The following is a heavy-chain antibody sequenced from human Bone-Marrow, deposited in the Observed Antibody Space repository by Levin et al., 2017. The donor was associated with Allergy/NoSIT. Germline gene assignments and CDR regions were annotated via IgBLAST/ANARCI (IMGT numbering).Heavy chain of an antibody. D-gene: IGHD6-19*01. Sequence: QGLEWMGWVSPFNGNSYYAQKFRGRVTLTTDTSSTTAFMELRTLTSSDTAVYYCARGGQQWLADYYYYGLDIWGQGTTVTVSS. CDR3: ARGGQQWLADYYYYGLDI. J-gene: IGHJ6*02. CDR2: VSPFNGNS. V-gene: IGHV1-18*01.